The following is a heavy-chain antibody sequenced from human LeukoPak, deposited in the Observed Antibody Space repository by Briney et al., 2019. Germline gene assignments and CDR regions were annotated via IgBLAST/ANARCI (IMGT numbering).Heavy chain of an antibody. CDR3: AKVAIVVVVAATDWFDP. J-gene: IGHJ5*02. V-gene: IGHV3-23*01. CDR1: GFTFSSHA. CDR2: ISGSGGST. Sequence: GGSLRLSXAASGFTFSSHAMSWVRQAPGKGLEWVSAISGSGGSTYYADSVKGRFTISRDNSKNTLYLQMNSLRAEDTAVYYCAKVAIVVVVAATDWFDPWGQGTLVTVSS. D-gene: IGHD2-15*01.